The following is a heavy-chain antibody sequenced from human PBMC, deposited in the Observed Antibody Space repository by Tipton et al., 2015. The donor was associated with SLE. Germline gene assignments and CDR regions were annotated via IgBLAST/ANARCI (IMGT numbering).Heavy chain of an antibody. J-gene: IGHJ3*01. D-gene: IGHD3-16*01. CDR2: IYTSGST. CDR3: ARHKRGMIDVFDL. Sequence: TLSLTCAVYGGSFSVYYWSWIRQPPGKGLEWIGRIYTSGSTNYNPSLKSRVTMSVDTSKNQFSLKLSSVTAADTAVYYCARHKRGMIDVFDLWVRGTLVTVSS. CDR1: GGSFSVYY. V-gene: IGHV4-59*10.